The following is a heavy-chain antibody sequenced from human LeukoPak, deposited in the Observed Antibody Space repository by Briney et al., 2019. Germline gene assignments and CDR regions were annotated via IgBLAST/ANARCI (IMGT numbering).Heavy chain of an antibody. V-gene: IGHV3-23*01. J-gene: IGHJ4*02. CDR3: AASPAVAARLSFDY. CDR1: GFTFRFYA. CDR2: ITGGGDST. Sequence: GGSLRLSCAASGFTFRFYAMNWVRQAPGKGLEWVSAITGGGDSTYYADSVKGRFSISRDNSKNTLSLQMNSLRADDTSVYYCAASPAVAARLSFDYWGQGTLVTVSS. D-gene: IGHD6-6*01.